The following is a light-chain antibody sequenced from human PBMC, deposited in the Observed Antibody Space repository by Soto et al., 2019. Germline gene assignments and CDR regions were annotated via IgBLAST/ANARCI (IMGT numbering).Light chain of an antibody. CDR2: GAS. Sequence: EVVTMQSPTTLSLSPGETATLSCIASQSIRSYLVWYQQKPGQAPRLLIYGASSRASGVPDRFSGSGSGTDFTLNISRLEAEDVAVYYCQQYGVSPITFGQGTRLEI. CDR3: QQYGVSPIT. V-gene: IGKV3-20*01. CDR1: QSIRSY. J-gene: IGKJ5*01.